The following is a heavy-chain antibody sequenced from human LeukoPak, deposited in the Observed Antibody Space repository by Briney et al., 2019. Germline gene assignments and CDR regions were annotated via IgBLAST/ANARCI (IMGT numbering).Heavy chain of an antibody. CDR2: IRYDGSNK. V-gene: IGHV3-30*02. CDR1: GFTFSSYW. Sequence: GGSLRLSCAASGFTFSSYWMHWVRQAPGKGLEWVAFIRYDGSNKYYADSVKGRFTISRDNSKNTLYLQMNSLRAEDTAVYYCAKGRGSRDIDYWGQGTLVTVSS. CDR3: AKGRGSRDIDY. J-gene: IGHJ4*02.